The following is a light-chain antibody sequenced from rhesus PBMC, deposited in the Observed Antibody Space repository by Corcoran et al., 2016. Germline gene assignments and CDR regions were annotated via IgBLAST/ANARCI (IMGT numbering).Light chain of an antibody. CDR1: QGISSY. CDR2: DAS. Sequence: DIQMTQSPSSLSASVGDTVTITCRASQGISSYLNWFQQKPGKAPKLLIYDASSLESGVPSRFSGSGSWTDFTLTISSLQPEDVAAYYCLQHNSYPWTFGQGTKVEIK. V-gene: IGKV1-28*03. CDR3: LQHNSYPWT. J-gene: IGKJ1*01.